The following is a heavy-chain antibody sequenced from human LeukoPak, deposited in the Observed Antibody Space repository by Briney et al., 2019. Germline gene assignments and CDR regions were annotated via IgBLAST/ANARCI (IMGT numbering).Heavy chain of an antibody. CDR1: GFTFSSYS. Sequence: GGSLRLSCAASGFTFSSYSMNWVRQAPGKGLEWVSSISSSSSYIYYADSVKGRFTISRDNAKNSLYLQMNSLRAEVTAVYYCARGLRAEDAFDIWGQGTMVTVSS. CDR3: ARGLRAEDAFDI. J-gene: IGHJ3*02. V-gene: IGHV3-21*01. D-gene: IGHD3-10*01. CDR2: ISSSSSYI.